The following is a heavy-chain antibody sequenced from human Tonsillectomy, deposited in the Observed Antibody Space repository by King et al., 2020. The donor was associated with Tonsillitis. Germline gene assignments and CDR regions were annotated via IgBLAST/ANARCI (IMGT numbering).Heavy chain of an antibody. V-gene: IGHV4-61*01. CDR2: IYYSGST. CDR1: GGSVSSGSYY. J-gene: IGHJ4*02. D-gene: IGHD3-22*01. Sequence: QLQESGPGLVKPSETLSLTCTVSGGSVSSGSYYWSWIRQPPGKGLEWIGYIYYSGSTNYNPSLKSRVTISVDTSKNQFSLKLSSVTAADTAVYYCAGVDYYDSSGYYIGYWGQGTLVTVSS. CDR3: AGVDYYDSSGYYIGY.